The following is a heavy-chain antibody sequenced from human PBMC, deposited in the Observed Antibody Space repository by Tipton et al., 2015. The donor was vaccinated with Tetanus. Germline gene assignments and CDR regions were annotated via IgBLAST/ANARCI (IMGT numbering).Heavy chain of an antibody. CDR2: FHYSGNT. CDR3: ARGDGYHYYYHMDV. CDR1: GGSISSDTYH. Sequence: TLSLTCTVSGGSISSDTYHWGWIRQPPGRGLEWIGSFHYSGNTYYNPSLKSRVSMAVGTSKNQFSLQLRSVTAADTAVYYCARGDGYHYYYHMDVWGRGTTVTVSS. J-gene: IGHJ6*04. D-gene: IGHD1-26*01. V-gene: IGHV4-39*07.